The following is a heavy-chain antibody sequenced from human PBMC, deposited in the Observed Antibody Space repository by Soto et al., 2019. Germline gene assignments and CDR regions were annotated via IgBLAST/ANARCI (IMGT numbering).Heavy chain of an antibody. CDR3: ARAPAGLGAPDY. CDR1: GFTLSSNY. D-gene: IGHD1-26*01. CDR2: IYSGGST. Sequence: PGRSRRRSWAASGFTLSSNYMSWVRRAPGKGLEWVSVIYSGGSTYYADSVKGRFTISRDNSKNTLYLQMNSLRAEDTAVYYRARAPAGLGAPDYWGQGTLVTFSS. V-gene: IGHV3-53*01. J-gene: IGHJ4*02.